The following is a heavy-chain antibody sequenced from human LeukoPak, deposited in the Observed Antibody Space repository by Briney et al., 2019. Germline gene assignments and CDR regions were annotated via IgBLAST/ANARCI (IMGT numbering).Heavy chain of an antibody. Sequence: PSQTLSLTCTVSGGSISSGGYYWSWIRHHPGKGLEWIGYIYYSGSTYYNPSLKSRVTISVDTSKNQFSLKLSSVTAADTAVYYCARGGQQLVEPLANWFDPWGQGTLVTVSS. J-gene: IGHJ5*02. V-gene: IGHV4-31*03. CDR2: IYYSGST. CDR1: GGSISSGGYY. CDR3: ARGGQQLVEPLANWFDP. D-gene: IGHD6-13*01.